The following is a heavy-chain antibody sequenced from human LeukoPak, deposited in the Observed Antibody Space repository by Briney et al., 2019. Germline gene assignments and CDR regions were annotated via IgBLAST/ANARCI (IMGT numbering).Heavy chain of an antibody. V-gene: IGHV4-59*01. D-gene: IGHD5-18*01. Sequence: SETLSLTCSVSGGPISGFYWSWIRQPPGKGLEWIGYIFNSGSTTYSTSLKSRLTTSIDMSKNQLSLKLTSVTAADTALYYCARGQYNYGLYAFDVWGQGRVVTVSS. CDR2: IFNSGST. CDR3: ARGQYNYGLYAFDV. J-gene: IGHJ3*01. CDR1: GGPISGFY.